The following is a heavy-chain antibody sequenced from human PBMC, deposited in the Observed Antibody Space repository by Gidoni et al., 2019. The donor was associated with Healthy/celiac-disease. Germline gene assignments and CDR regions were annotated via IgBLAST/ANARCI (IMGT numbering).Heavy chain of an antibody. CDR3: ARGPRGSSSSHSYFDY. CDR2: ISHSGST. CDR1: GVSIRSGGSS. D-gene: IGHD6-6*01. Sequence: QLQLQESGPGLVQPSQTLSLTRAVSGVSIRSGGSSWSWIRQPPGTGLEWIGYISHSGSTYYNPSLKSRVTISVDRSKNQFSLKLSSVTAADTAVYYCARGPRGSSSSHSYFDYWGQGTLVTVSS. V-gene: IGHV4-30-2*01. J-gene: IGHJ4*02.